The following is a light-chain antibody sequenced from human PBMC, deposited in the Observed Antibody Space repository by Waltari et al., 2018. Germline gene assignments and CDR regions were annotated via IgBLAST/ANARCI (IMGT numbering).Light chain of an antibody. Sequence: DIVMTQSPLPLPVTPGEPASLSCRSSQSLLHSNGYNYLDWFLQKPGQSPQLLIYLGSNRASGVPDRFSGSGSGTDFTLTISRVEAEDIGVYYCMQSLQTPDTFGQGTKLDIK. J-gene: IGKJ2*01. CDR1: QSLLHSNGYNY. CDR3: MQSLQTPDT. CDR2: LGS. V-gene: IGKV2-28*01.